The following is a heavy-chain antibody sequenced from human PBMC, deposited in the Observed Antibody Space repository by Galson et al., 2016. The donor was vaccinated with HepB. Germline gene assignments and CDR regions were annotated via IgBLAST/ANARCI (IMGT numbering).Heavy chain of an antibody. D-gene: IGHD5-12*01. CDR3: ASGGYDSGVSPYYYYYSMDV. CDR2: IIPIFRTA. Sequence: SVKVSCKASGGTFNSYAISWVRQAPGQGLEWMGGIIPIFRTANYAQKFQGRVTITADESTSTGNMELSSLTSEDTAVYYCASGGYDSGVSPYYYYYSMDVWGQGTTVIVSS. J-gene: IGHJ6*02. V-gene: IGHV1-69*13. CDR1: GGTFNSYA.